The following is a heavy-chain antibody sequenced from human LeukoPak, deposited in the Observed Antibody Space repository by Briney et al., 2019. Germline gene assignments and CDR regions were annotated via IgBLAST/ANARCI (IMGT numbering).Heavy chain of an antibody. J-gene: IGHJ5*02. V-gene: IGHV1-18*01. CDR1: GYTFTSYG. CDR3: ARAYIAARLASYNWFDP. D-gene: IGHD6-6*01. Sequence: GASVKVSCKASGYTFTSYGISWVRQAPGQGLEWMGWISAYNGNTNYAQKLQGRATMTTDTSTSTAYMELRSLRSDDTAVYYCARAYIAARLASYNWFDPWGQGTLVTVSS. CDR2: ISAYNGNT.